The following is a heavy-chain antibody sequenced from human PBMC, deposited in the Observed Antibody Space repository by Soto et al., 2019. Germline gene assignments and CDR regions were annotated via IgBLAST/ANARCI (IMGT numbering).Heavy chain of an antibody. J-gene: IGHJ4*02. CDR3: ARAGDYYDSSGYYNDY. V-gene: IGHV1-69*13. CDR1: GGTFSSYA. Sequence: SVKVSCKASGGTFSSYAISWVRQAPGQGLEWMGGIIPIFGTANYAQKFQGRVTITADESTSTAYMELSSLRSEDTAVYYCARAGDYYDSSGYYNDYWGQGTLVTVSS. D-gene: IGHD3-22*01. CDR2: IIPIFGTA.